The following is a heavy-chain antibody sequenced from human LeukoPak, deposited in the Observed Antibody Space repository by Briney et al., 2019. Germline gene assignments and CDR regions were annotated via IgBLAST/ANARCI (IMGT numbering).Heavy chain of an antibody. CDR1: GGTISSYY. CDR3: AREVSVRAIDY. V-gene: IGHV4-59*12. CDR2: IYYSGST. J-gene: IGHJ4*02. Sequence: SETLSLTCTVSGGTISSYYWSWIRQPPGKGREWIGYIYYSGSTNYNPSLKSRVTISVDTSKNQFSLKLSSVTAADTAVYYCAREVSVRAIDYWGQGTLVTVSS. D-gene: IGHD2/OR15-2a*01.